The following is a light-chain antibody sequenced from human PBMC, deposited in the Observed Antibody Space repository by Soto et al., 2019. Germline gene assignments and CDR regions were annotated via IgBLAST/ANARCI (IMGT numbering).Light chain of an antibody. J-gene: IGKJ2*01. CDR1: QSVNKW. V-gene: IGKV1-5*01. CDR3: QQYQSWPYT. CDR2: DAS. Sequence: DIQMTQSPSTLSASVGDRVTITCRASQSVNKWLARYQQKPGRAPNLVIYDASTLQTSVTSTFSGSGSGTEFPLTISSLQPDDFGTYYCQQYQSWPYTFGQGTKLEIK.